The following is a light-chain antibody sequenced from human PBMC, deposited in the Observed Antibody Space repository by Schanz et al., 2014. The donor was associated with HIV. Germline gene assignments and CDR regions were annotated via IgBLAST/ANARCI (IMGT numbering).Light chain of an antibody. CDR1: QSVSSS. J-gene: IGKJ3*01. Sequence: DIVLTQSPATLSLSPGERATLSCRARQSVSSSLGWYQQKPGQVPRLLIYSASRRANGIPDRFSGSGSGTDFTLTISRLEPEDFAVYYCQHYGSSFGPGTKVDIK. CDR3: QHYGSS. CDR2: SAS. V-gene: IGKV3-20*01.